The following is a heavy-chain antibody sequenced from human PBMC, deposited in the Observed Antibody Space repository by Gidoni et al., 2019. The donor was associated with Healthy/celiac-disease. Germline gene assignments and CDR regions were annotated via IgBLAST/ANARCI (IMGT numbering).Heavy chain of an antibody. CDR3: AKDMGVSY. CDR1: GFTFDDYA. V-gene: IGHV3-43*02. D-gene: IGHD2-8*02. J-gene: IGHJ4*02. CDR2: ISGDGSST. Sequence: EVQLVESGGGVVQHGGALRLSCAASGFTFDDYAMHWVRHAPGKGLEWVSLISGDGSSTSSADSVKGRFTISRDNSKHSLYLQMNSLRTEDTALYYCAKDMGVSYWGQGTLVTVSS.